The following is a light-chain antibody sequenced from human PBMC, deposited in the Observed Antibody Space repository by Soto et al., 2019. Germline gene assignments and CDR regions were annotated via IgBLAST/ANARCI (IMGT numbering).Light chain of an antibody. J-gene: IGLJ1*01. CDR2: DVT. Sequence: QSALTQPRSVSGSPGHSVTISCTGTSSDVGGYNFVSWYQHPPGKAPKLMLYDVTNRPSGVPDRFSGSKSDNTASLTISGLQAEDEADYYCCSYAGSDTYVFGTGTKLTVL. CDR3: CSYAGSDTYV. V-gene: IGLV2-11*01. CDR1: SSDVGGYNF.